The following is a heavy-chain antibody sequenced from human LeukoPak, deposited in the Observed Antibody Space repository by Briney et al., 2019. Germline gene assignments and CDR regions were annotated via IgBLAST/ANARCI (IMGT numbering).Heavy chain of an antibody. J-gene: IGHJ4*02. V-gene: IGHV4-59*01. Sequence: PSETLSLTCSVSGGPINSYYWSWIRQPPGKGLEWIGYIYYSGSTNYNPSLKSRVTISVDTSKTQFSLKLSSVTAADAAVYYCARARDFRDYFDYWGQGTLVTVSS. CDR1: GGPINSYY. CDR2: IYYSGST. D-gene: IGHD2/OR15-2a*01. CDR3: ARARDFRDYFDY.